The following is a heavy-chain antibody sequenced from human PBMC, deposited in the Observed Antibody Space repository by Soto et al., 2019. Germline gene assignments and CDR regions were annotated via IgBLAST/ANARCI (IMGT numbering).Heavy chain of an antibody. CDR1: GFIFSDYY. CDR2: SSNRDRST. D-gene: IGHD3-3*01. J-gene: IGHJ6*02. CDR3: ARAWKIEKFGVISMSKGLDV. V-gene: IGHV3-11*01. Sequence: LRLSCAASGFIFSDYYMTWIRQAPGKGLEWLSCSSNRDRSTYYADSVKDRFVVSKDNAKNLVYLQMNSLRAEDTAVYFCARAWKIEKFGVISMSKGLDVWGQGTTVTVSS.